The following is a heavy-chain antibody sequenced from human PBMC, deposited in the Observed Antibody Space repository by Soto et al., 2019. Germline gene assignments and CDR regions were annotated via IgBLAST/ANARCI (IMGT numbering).Heavy chain of an antibody. D-gene: IGHD3-22*01. V-gene: IGHV4-61*02. CDR2: IYTSGST. Sequence: QVQLQESGPGLVKPSETLSLTCTVSGGSVSSGSYYWSWIRQPAGKGLEWIGRIYTSGSTNYNPSLKSRVTMSVDTSKNQFSLKLSSVTAADTAVYYCARGPFGYDSSGYYTLSGYSFDYWGQGTLVTVSS. CDR3: ARGPFGYDSSGYYTLSGYSFDY. J-gene: IGHJ4*02. CDR1: GGSVSSGSYY.